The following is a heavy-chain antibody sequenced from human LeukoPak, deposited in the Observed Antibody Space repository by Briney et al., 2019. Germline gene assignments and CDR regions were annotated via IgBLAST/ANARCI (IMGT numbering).Heavy chain of an antibody. CDR2: ISYDGSNK. Sequence: GGSLRLSCAASGLTFSSHAMHWVRQAPGKGLVWVAVISYDGSNKYYADSVKGRFTISGDKSKNTLYLQMNSLRPEDTAFYYCARGPGPIAGAKNPFDIWGQGTMVTVSS. D-gene: IGHD1-26*01. CDR3: ARGPGPIAGAKNPFDI. V-gene: IGHV3-30*01. J-gene: IGHJ3*02. CDR1: GLTFSSHA.